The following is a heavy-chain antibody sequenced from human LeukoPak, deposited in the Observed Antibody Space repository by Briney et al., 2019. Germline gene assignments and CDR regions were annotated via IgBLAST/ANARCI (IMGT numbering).Heavy chain of an antibody. CDR2: IKEDGSEK. CDR3: ARTYSSSSYSPFDY. D-gene: IGHD6-13*01. V-gene: IGHV3-7*01. J-gene: IGHJ4*02. Sequence: GGSLRLSCAASGFTFSRNWMTWVRQAPGKGLEWVANIKEDGSEKYYVDSVKGRFTISRDNAKNSLYLQMNSLRAEDTAIYYCARTYSSSSYSPFDYWGQGTLVTVSS. CDR1: GFTFSRNW.